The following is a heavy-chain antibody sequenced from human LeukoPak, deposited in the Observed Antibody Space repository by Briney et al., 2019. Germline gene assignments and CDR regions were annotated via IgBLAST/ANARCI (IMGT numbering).Heavy chain of an antibody. D-gene: IGHD5-18*01. Sequence: GASVKVSCKASGGTFSSYAISWVRQAPGQGLEWMGGIIPIFGTANYAQKFQGRVTITADKSTSTAYMELSSLRSEDTAVYYCARRSQYTAKNDYWGQGTLVTVSS. CDR3: ARRSQYTAKNDY. V-gene: IGHV1-69*06. CDR1: GGTFSSYA. J-gene: IGHJ4*02. CDR2: IIPIFGTA.